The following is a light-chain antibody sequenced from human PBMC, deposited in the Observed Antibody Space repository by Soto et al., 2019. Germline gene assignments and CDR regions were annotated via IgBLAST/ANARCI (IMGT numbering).Light chain of an antibody. CDR2: GAS. J-gene: IGKJ1*01. Sequence: EIVMTQSPATLSVSPGERATLSCRASQSVSSNLAWYQQKPGQAPRLVIYGASTRATGIPARFSGSGSGTEFTLTLSSLQSEDFAVYYCQQYNNWPPWTFGQGTKVEIK. V-gene: IGKV3-15*01. CDR1: QSVSSN. CDR3: QQYNNWPPWT.